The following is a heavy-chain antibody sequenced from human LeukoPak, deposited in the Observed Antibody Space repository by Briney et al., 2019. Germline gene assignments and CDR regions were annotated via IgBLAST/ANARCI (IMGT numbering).Heavy chain of an antibody. D-gene: IGHD2-2*01. V-gene: IGHV1-2*06. CDR1: GYTFTGYY. CDR2: INPNSGGT. CDR3: AIVYCSSTSCSFDY. Sequence: ASVKVPCKASGYTFTGYYMHWVRQAPGRGLEWMGRINPNSGGTNYAQKFQGRVAMTRDTSISTAYMELSRLRSDDTAVYYCAIVYCSSTSCSFDYWGQGTLVTVSS. J-gene: IGHJ4*02.